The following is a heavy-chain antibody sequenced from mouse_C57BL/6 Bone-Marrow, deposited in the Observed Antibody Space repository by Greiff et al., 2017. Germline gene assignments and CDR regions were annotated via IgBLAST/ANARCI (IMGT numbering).Heavy chain of an antibody. CDR3: ARHYYGSIPFAY. J-gene: IGHJ3*01. CDR2: ISNLAYSI. Sequence: EVMLVESGGGLVQPGGSLKLSCAASGFTFSDYGMAWVRQAPRKGPEWVAFISNLAYSIYYADTVTGRFTISRENAKNTLYLEMSSLRSEDTAMYYCARHYYGSIPFAYWGQGTLVTVSA. V-gene: IGHV5-15*04. D-gene: IGHD1-1*01. CDR1: GFTFSDYG.